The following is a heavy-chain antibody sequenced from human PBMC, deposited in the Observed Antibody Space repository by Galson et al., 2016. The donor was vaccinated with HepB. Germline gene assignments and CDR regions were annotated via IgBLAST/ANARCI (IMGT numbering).Heavy chain of an antibody. CDR3: ARDGDLWPLRY. CDR1: GGTFNTSG. J-gene: IGHJ4*02. D-gene: IGHD2-21*02. CDR2: IIPILGTP. V-gene: IGHV1-69*13. Sequence: SVKVSCKASGGTFNTSGISWVRQAPGQGLEWMGGIIPILGTPNYAQKFQGRVTITADESTSTAYMDLSRLRSEDTAVYYCARDGDLWPLRYWGQGTLVTVSS.